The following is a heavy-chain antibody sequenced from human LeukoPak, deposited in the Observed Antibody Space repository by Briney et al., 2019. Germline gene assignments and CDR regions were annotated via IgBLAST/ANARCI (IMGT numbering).Heavy chain of an antibody. V-gene: IGHV1-46*01. Sequence: ASVKVSCKASGYTFTSYYMHWVRQAPGQGLEWMGIINPSGGSTSYAQKLQGRVTMTRDMSTSTVYMEMSSLRSEDTGVYYCAREIGSSWYRPYNWFDPWGQGTLVTVSS. CDR1: GYTFTSYY. J-gene: IGHJ5*02. CDR3: AREIGSSWYRPYNWFDP. CDR2: INPSGGST. D-gene: IGHD6-13*01.